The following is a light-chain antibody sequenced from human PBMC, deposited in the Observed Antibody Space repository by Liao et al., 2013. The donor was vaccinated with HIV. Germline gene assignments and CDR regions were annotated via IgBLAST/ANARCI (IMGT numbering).Light chain of an antibody. CDR1: YLEDKH. CDR2: YDS. CDR3: QVWDSSSDHYV. V-gene: IGLV3-21*04. J-gene: IGLJ1*01. Sequence: SYELTQPPSVSVSPGQTATITCYGVYLEDKHVCWYQQRPGQAPVLVIYYDSDRPSGIPERFSGSNSGNTATLTISRVEAGDEADYYCQVWDSSSDHYVFGTGTKVTVL.